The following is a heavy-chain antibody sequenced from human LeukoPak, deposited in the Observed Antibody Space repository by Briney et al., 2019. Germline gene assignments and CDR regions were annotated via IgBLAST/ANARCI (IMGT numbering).Heavy chain of an antibody. CDR1: GGSISSYY. J-gene: IGHJ5*02. V-gene: IGHV4-59*08. CDR3: ARLGGSGTSRWFDP. D-gene: IGHD3-10*01. CDR2: IYYSGST. Sequence: SETLSLTCTVSGGSISSYYWSWLRQPPGKGLEWIGYIYYSGSTNYNPSLKSRVTISVDTSKNQFSLKLSSVTAADTAVYYCARLGGSGTSRWFDPWGQGTLVTVSS.